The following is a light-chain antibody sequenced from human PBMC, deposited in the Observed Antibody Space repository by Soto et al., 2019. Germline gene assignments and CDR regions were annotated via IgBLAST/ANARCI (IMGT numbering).Light chain of an antibody. J-gene: IGKJ3*01. V-gene: IGKV3-20*01. Sequence: EIMLTQSPGTLSLSPGERATLSCRASQSVNSNYLAWYQQKPGQAPRLLIYGTSSRATGIPDRFSGSGSGTDFTLTISRLEPEDFAVYYCQQYGSSPFLTFGPGTKVDIK. CDR2: GTS. CDR1: QSVNSNY. CDR3: QQYGSSPFLT.